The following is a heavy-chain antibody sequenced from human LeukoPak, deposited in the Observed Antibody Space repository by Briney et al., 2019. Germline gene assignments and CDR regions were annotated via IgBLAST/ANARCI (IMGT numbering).Heavy chain of an antibody. CDR3: ARPRGDSSGRYFAY. CDR1: GYTFTNHY. Sequence: SVKVSCKASGYTFTNHYMHWVRQAPGQGLEWMGGIIPIFGTANYAQKFQGRVTITADKSTSTAYMELSSLRSEDTAVYYCARPRGDSSGRYFAYWGQGTLVTVSS. D-gene: IGHD6-19*01. CDR2: IIPIFGTA. V-gene: IGHV1-69*06. J-gene: IGHJ4*02.